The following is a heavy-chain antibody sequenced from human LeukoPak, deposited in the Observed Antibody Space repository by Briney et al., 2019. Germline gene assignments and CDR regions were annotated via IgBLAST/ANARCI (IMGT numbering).Heavy chain of an antibody. J-gene: IGHJ4*02. Sequence: SETLSLTCAISDYSISSGYCWGWIRQPPGKGLEWIGSIYHSGSTYYNPSLKSRVTISVDTSKNQFSLKLTSVTAADTAVYYCARAERSFYPHYFDYWGQGTLVTVSS. V-gene: IGHV4-38-2*01. CDR1: DYSISSGYC. CDR2: IYHSGST. D-gene: IGHD1-26*01. CDR3: ARAERSFYPHYFDY.